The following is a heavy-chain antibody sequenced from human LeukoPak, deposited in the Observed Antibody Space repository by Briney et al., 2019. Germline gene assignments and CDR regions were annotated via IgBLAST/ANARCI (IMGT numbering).Heavy chain of an antibody. V-gene: IGHV3-11*06. CDR1: GFTFSDYY. J-gene: IGHJ4*02. CDR2: ISSSSSYT. CDR3: ARVAYCGGDCYSVYFDY. Sequence: GGSLRLSCVASGFTFSDYYMSWIRQAPGKGLEWVSYISSSSSYTNYADSVKGRFTISRDNAKNSLYLQMNSLRAEDTAVYYCARVAYCGGDCYSVYFDYWGQGTLVTVSS. D-gene: IGHD2-21*02.